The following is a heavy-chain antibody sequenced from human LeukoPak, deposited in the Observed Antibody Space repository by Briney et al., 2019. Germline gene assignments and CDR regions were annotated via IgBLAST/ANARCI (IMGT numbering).Heavy chain of an antibody. CDR2: INPSGGST. Sequence: ASVKVSCKASGYTFTSYSLHWIRQAPRQGLEWMGVINPSGGSTTYAQKFQGRVTLTSDMSTSTVELELSSLRYEDTAVYFCARDRALAARYDSWGQGTLVTVSS. J-gene: IGHJ4*02. CDR3: ARDRALAARYDS. V-gene: IGHV1-46*01. D-gene: IGHD6-6*01. CDR1: GYTFTSYS.